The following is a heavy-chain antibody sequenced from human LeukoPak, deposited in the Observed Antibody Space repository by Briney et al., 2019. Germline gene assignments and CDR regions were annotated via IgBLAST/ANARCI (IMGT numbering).Heavy chain of an antibody. CDR3: ARATVLLWFGESTGWFDP. Sequence: SETLSLTCAVYGGSFSGYYWSWIRQPPGKGLEWIGEINHSGSTNYNPSLKSRVTISVDTSKNQFSLKLSSVTAADTAVYYCARATVLLWFGESTGWFDPWGQGTLVTVSS. CDR1: GGSFSGYY. J-gene: IGHJ5*02. D-gene: IGHD3-10*01. V-gene: IGHV4-34*01. CDR2: INHSGST.